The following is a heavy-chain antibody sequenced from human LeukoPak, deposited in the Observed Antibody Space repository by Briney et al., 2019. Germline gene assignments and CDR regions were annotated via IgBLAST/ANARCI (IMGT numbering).Heavy chain of an antibody. CDR1: GFTVSNKY. Sequence: RSGGSLRLSCAASGFTVSNKYMTWVRQAPGKGLEWVSLIYSDGRTYYADSVKGRCTISRDNSKNTLYLQMNSLRAEDTAVYYCAKIGRSYDFWTGYYEEEVDYMDVWGKGTTVTVSS. CDR2: IYSDGRT. CDR3: AKIGRSYDFWTGYYEEEVDYMDV. J-gene: IGHJ6*03. D-gene: IGHD3-3*01. V-gene: IGHV3-53*01.